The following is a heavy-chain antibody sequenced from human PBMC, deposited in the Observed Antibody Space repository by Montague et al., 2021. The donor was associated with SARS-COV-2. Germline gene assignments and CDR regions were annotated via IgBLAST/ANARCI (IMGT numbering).Heavy chain of an antibody. Sequence: SLRLSCAASGFTFSGYGMHWVRQAPGKGLEWVAVIWYDGSNKYYADSVKGRFTISRDNSKNTLYLQMNSLRAEDTAVYYCARVLGSWYPFDYWGQGTLVTVSS. J-gene: IGHJ4*02. V-gene: IGHV3-33*01. CDR3: ARVLGSWYPFDY. D-gene: IGHD6-13*01. CDR2: IWYDGSNK. CDR1: GFTFSGYG.